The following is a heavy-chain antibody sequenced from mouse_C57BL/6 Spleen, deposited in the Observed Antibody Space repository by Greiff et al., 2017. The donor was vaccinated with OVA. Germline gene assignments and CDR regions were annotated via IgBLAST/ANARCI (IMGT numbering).Heavy chain of an antibody. V-gene: IGHV1-74*01. Sequence: QVQLQQPGAELVKPGASVKVSCKASGYTFTSYWMHWVKQRPGQGLEWIGRIHPSDSDTNYNQKFKGKATLTVDKSSSTAYMQLSSLTSEDSAVYYCAIGSSGYSDYYAMDYWGQGTSVTVSS. J-gene: IGHJ4*01. D-gene: IGHD3-2*02. CDR3: AIGSSGYSDYYAMDY. CDR1: GYTFTSYW. CDR2: IHPSDSDT.